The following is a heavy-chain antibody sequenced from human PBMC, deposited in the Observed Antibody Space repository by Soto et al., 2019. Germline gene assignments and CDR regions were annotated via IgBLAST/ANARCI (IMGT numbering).Heavy chain of an antibody. CDR3: AKDSEVGATTLYYYYYGMDV. D-gene: IGHD1-26*01. CDR2: ISGSGGST. J-gene: IGHJ6*02. CDR1: GFTFSRYA. Sequence: EVQLLESGGGLVQPGGSLRLSCAASGFTFSRYAMSWVRQAPGKGLEWVSAISGSGGSTYYADSVKGRFTISRDNSKNTLYLQMNSLRAEDTAVYYCAKDSEVGATTLYYYYYGMDVWGQGTTVTVSS. V-gene: IGHV3-23*01.